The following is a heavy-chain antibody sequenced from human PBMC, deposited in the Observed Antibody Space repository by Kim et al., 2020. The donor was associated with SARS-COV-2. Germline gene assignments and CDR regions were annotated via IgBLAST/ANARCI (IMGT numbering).Heavy chain of an antibody. Sequence: SETLSLTCTVFDGSISSNRYYWGWVRQAPEKGLEWIGSIYFTGSTYYNPSLKSRVTISVDTSKNQFSLRLSSMTAADTSVYYCARHGRGASGTFTFDYWGQGTLVTVSS. V-gene: IGHV4-39*01. CDR2: IYFTGST. CDR1: DGSISSNRYY. D-gene: IGHD3-10*01. J-gene: IGHJ4*02. CDR3: ARHGRGASGTFTFDY.